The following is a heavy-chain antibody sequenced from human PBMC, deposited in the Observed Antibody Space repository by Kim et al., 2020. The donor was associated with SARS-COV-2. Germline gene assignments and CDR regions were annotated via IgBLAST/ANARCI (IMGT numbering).Heavy chain of an antibody. J-gene: IGHJ5*02. CDR3: TRHRSGHNDNWFDP. CDR2: MNPNSGNT. D-gene: IGHD6-19*01. V-gene: IGHV1-8*01. CDR1: GYTFTSYD. Sequence: ASVKVSCKASGYTFTSYDINWVRQATGRGLEWLGWMNPNSGNTGYAEKFRGRVTMTREISTSTAYMELSSLTSEDTAVYYCTRHRSGHNDNWFDPWGQGTLVTVSS.